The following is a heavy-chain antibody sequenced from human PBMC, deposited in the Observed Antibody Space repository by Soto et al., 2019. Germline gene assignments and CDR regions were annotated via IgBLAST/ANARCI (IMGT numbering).Heavy chain of an antibody. Sequence: TLSLTCTVSGGSISSGGYYWSWIRQHPGKGLEWIGYIYYSGSTYYSPSLKSRVTISVDTSKNQFSLKLSSVTAADTAVYYCAGGAYSSSSVPIDYWGQGTLVTVSS. D-gene: IGHD6-6*01. CDR2: IYYSGST. J-gene: IGHJ4*02. CDR1: GGSISSGGYY. CDR3: AGGAYSSSSVPIDY. V-gene: IGHV4-31*03.